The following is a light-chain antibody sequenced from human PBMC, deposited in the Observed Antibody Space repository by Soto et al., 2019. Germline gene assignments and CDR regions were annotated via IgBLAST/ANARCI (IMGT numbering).Light chain of an antibody. J-gene: IGKJ1*01. CDR1: QTVTGNY. CDR2: GAS. CDR3: QQYNNWPPWT. V-gene: IGKV3-20*01. Sequence: ENVLTQSPGTLSLSPGERATLSCRASQTVTGNYLAWYQQKPGQAPRLLVYGASSRATGIPDRFSGRGSGTDFTLIITRLEPEDSAVYYCQQYNNWPPWTFGQGTKVEIK.